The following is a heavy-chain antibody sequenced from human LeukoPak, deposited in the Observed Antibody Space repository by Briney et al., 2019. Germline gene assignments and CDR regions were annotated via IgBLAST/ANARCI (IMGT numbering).Heavy chain of an antibody. CDR1: GYTFTGYG. D-gene: IGHD3-22*01. V-gene: IGHV1-18*01. CDR2: ISAYNGNT. Sequence: ASVKVSCKASGYTFTGYGISWARQAPGQGLEWMGWISAYNGNTNYAQKLQGRVTMTTDTSTSTAYVELRSLRSDDTAVYYCARALYYYDSSDADDYWGQGTLVTVSS. CDR3: ARALYYYDSSDADDY. J-gene: IGHJ4*02.